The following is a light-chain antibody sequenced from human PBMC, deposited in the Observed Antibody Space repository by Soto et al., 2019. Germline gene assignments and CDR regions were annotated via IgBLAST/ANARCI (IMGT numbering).Light chain of an antibody. V-gene: IGKV1-6*01. J-gene: IGKJ1*01. CDR2: GAS. CDR3: LQDHSYPWT. CDR1: QGIRND. Sequence: AIQVTQSPSSLSASVGARVPITCRASQGIRNDLGWYQQKPGKAPKLLIHGASSLQSGVPSRFRGSASGTEFTLTISSLQPEDLATYYCLQDHSYPWTFGQGTKVDIK.